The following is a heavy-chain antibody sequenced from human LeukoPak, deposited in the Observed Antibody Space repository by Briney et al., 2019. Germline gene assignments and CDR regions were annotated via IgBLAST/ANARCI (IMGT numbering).Heavy chain of an antibody. J-gene: IGHJ4*02. CDR3: ATGLRYFDWLNDY. D-gene: IGHD3-9*01. CDR1: GYTLTELS. Sequence: ASVRVSCKVSGYTLTELSMHWVRQAPGKGLEWMGGFDPEDGETIYAQKFQGRVTMTEDTSTGTAYMELSSLRSEDTAVYYCATGLRYFDWLNDYWGQGTLVTVSS. V-gene: IGHV1-24*01. CDR2: FDPEDGET.